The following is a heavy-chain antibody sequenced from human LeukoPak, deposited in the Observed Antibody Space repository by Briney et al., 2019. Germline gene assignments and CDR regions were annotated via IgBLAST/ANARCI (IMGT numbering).Heavy chain of an antibody. Sequence: GGSLRLSCAASGVTFSSYAMHWVRQAPGKGLEYVSAISSNGGSTYYANSVKGRFTISRDNSKNTLYLQMGSLRAEDMAVYYCARGSFDYWGQGTLVTVSS. CDR3: ARGSFDY. V-gene: IGHV3-64*01. CDR1: GVTFSSYA. CDR2: ISSNGGST. J-gene: IGHJ4*02.